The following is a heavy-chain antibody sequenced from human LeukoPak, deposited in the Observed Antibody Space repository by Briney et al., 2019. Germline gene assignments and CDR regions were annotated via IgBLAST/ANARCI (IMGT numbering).Heavy chain of an antibody. CDR3: AKDQTAVAGTFDY. J-gene: IGHJ4*02. V-gene: IGHV3-23*01. Sequence: GGSLRLSCEASGFTFSRFAMTWVRQAPGKGLEWVSAISGSGGSTYYADSVKGRFTISRDNSKNTLYLQMNSLRAEDTAVYYCAKDQTAVAGTFDYWGQGTLVTVSS. CDR2: ISGSGGST. CDR1: GFTFSRFA. D-gene: IGHD6-19*01.